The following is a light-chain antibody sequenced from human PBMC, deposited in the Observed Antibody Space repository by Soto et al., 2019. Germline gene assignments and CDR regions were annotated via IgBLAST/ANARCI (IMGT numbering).Light chain of an antibody. CDR3: LLYYDTIRI. CDR2: DTS. V-gene: IGLV7-46*01. Sequence: QAVVTQEPSLTVSPGGTVTLTCASSTGTLTSGHFPYWFQQKPGQAPRALIFDTSNRHSWTPARFSGSLLEGKAALTLSGAQPDDEADYYCLLYYDTIRIFGGGTKLTVL. CDR1: TGTLTSGHF. J-gene: IGLJ2*01.